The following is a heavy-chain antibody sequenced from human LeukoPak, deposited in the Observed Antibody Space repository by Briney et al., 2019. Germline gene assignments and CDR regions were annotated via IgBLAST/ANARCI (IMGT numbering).Heavy chain of an antibody. V-gene: IGHV3-21*01. D-gene: IGHD2-2*01. CDR3: ARDLGYCSSTSCPTDY. J-gene: IGHJ4*02. Sequence: GGSLRLSCAASGFTFSSYSMNWVRQAPGKGLEWVSSISSSSSYIYYADSVKGRFTISRDNAKNSLYLQMNSLRAEDTAVYYCARDLGYCSSTSCPTDYWGQGTLVTVSS. CDR1: GFTFSSYS. CDR2: ISSSSSYI.